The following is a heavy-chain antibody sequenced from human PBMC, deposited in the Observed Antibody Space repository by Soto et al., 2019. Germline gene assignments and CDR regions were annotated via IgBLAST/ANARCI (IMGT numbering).Heavy chain of an antibody. CDR1: GFTFSSYS. J-gene: IGHJ4*02. D-gene: IGHD3-22*01. Sequence: GGSLRLSCAASGFTFSSYSMNWVRQAPGKGLEWVSYISSSSSTIYYADSVKGRFTISRDNAKNSLYLQMNSLRDEDTAVYYCARDATYYYDSSGPLPFYYFDYWGQGTLVTVPQ. V-gene: IGHV3-48*02. CDR2: ISSSSSTI. CDR3: ARDATYYYDSSGPLPFYYFDY.